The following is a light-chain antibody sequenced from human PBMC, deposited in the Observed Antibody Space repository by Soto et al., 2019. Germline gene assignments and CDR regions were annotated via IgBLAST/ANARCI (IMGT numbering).Light chain of an antibody. V-gene: IGLV2-8*01. CDR2: EVS. CDR1: SSDVGGYKF. J-gene: IGLJ2*01. CDR3: SSYAHRNNGV. Sequence: QSVLTQPPSASGSPGQSVTISCTGTSSDVGGYKFVSWYQQHPGKAPKLMIYEVSKRPSGVPDRFSGSKSGNTASLTVSGLQAEDEADYYCSSYAHRNNGVFGGGTKLTVL.